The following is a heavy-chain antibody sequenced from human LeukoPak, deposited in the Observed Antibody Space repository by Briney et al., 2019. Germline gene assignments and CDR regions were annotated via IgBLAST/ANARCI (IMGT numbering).Heavy chain of an antibody. V-gene: IGHV3-23*01. D-gene: IGHD1-20*01. Sequence: HPGGSLRLSCAASGFTFSSYAMSWVRQAPGEGLEWVSAISGSGGSTYYADSVKGRFTISRDNSKNTLYLQMNSLRAEDTAVYYCAKDGYNWNDAVFDYWGQGTLVTVSS. J-gene: IGHJ4*02. CDR3: AKDGYNWNDAVFDY. CDR1: GFTFSSYA. CDR2: ISGSGGST.